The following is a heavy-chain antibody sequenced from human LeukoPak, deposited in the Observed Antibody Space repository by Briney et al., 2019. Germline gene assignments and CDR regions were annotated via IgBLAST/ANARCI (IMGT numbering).Heavy chain of an antibody. D-gene: IGHD4-17*01. CDR2: IYYSGST. CDR1: GGSISSGGYY. Sequence: KSSETLSLTCTVSGGSISSGGYYWSWIRQHPGKGLEWIGYIYYSGSTYYNPSLKSRVAISVDTSKNQFSLKLSSVTAADTAVYYCARIFYGDYLFFDYWGQGTLVTVSS. CDR3: ARIFYGDYLFFDY. J-gene: IGHJ4*02. V-gene: IGHV4-31*03.